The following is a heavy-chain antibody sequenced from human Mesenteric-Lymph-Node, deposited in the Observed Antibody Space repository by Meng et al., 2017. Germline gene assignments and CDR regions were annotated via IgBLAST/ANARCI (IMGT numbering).Heavy chain of an antibody. CDR2: ISYDGSDE. V-gene: IGHV3-30*01. J-gene: IGHJ6*02. D-gene: IGHD6-19*01. CDR1: GFTFSTYA. Sequence: GESLKISCAASGFTFSTYAIHWVRQAPGKGLEWVAIISYDGSDEYYADSVKGRFTISRDNSKNTLYLQMNSLRAEDTAVYYCARGIKPSGYSSGWYGNYYYYYGMDVWGQGTTVTVSS. CDR3: ARGIKPSGYSSGWYGNYYYYYGMDV.